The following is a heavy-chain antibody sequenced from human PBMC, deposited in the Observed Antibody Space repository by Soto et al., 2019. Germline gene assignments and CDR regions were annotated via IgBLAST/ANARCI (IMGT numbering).Heavy chain of an antibody. CDR3: ARDPGWFGELLSWFDP. J-gene: IGHJ5*02. D-gene: IGHD3-10*01. V-gene: IGHV1-18*01. Sequence: ASVKVSCKASGYTFTSYGISWVRQAPGRGLEWMGWISAYNGNTNYAQKLQGRVTMTTDTSTSTAYMELRSLRSDDTAVYYCARDPGWFGELLSWFDPWGQGTLVTVSS. CDR1: GYTFTSYG. CDR2: ISAYNGNT.